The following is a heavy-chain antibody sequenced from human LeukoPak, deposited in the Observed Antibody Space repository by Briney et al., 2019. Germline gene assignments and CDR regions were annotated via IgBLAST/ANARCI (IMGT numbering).Heavy chain of an antibody. J-gene: IGHJ4*02. V-gene: IGHV3-30*12. CDR1: GFIFSHYG. CDR3: AKDAIPRLEELSSQGRYFDY. Sequence: GRSLRLSCAASGFIFSHYGMHWVRQAPGKGLEWVAVISYDGSNKYYADSVKGRFTISRDNSKNTLYLQMNSLRVEDTAVYYCAKDAIPRLEELSSQGRYFDYWGQGTLVTVSS. CDR2: ISYDGSNK. D-gene: IGHD3-16*02.